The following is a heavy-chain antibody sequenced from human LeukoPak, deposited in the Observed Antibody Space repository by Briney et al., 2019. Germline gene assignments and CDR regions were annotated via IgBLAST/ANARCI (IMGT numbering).Heavy chain of an antibody. CDR3: AMYDFWSGYGAFDI. CDR1: GFTFSSYG. J-gene: IGHJ3*02. CDR2: IRYDGSNK. V-gene: IGHV3-30*02. D-gene: IGHD3-3*01. Sequence: GGSLRLSCAASGFTFSSYGMHWVRQAPGKGLEWVAFIRYDGSNKYYADSVKGRFTISRDNSKNTLYLQMNSLRAEDTAVYYCAMYDFWSGYGAFDIWGQGTMVTVSS.